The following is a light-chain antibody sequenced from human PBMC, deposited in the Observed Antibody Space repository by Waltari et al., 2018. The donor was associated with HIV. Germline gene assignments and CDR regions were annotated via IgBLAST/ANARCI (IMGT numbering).Light chain of an antibody. Sequence: IQMTQSPSSLSASVAGRVTFTCRTSPSNSKYLNCYQQRPGKAPNPIIYGASSLQGAVPSRFSASRSGTDSNLIISSLTVENVATYVSQQSYSTPHTLGQGTKLEIK. V-gene: IGKV1-39*01. J-gene: IGKJ2*01. CDR3: QQSYSTPHT. CDR2: GAS. CDR1: PSNSKY.